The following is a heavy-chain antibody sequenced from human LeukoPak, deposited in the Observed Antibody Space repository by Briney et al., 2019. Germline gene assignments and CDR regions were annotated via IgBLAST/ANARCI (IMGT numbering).Heavy chain of an antibody. J-gene: IGHJ6*02. Sequence: ETLSLTCNVSGGSISSYYWSWVRQAPGKGLEWVSVISGSGGSTYYADSVKGRFTISRDNSKNTLYLQMNSLRAEDTAVYYCARGGYSSGWYDYYYYGMDVWGQGTTVTVSS. CDR1: GGSISSYY. CDR3: ARGGYSSGWYDYYYYGMDV. D-gene: IGHD6-19*01. V-gene: IGHV3-66*01. CDR2: ISGSGGST.